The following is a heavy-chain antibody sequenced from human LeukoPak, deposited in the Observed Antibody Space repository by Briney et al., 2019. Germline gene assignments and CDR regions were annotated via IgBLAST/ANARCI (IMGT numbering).Heavy chain of an antibody. J-gene: IGHJ6*03. CDR3: ARDNGVVHGVYYMDV. D-gene: IGHD3-3*01. CDR1: GFTFSNYW. CDR2: IKQDGSEK. V-gene: IGHV3-7*01. Sequence: GGSLRLSCAASGFTFSNYWMTWVRQAPGKGLEWVADIKQDGSEKLYVNSVRGRFTISRDNARMSLFLQMNSLRAEDTAVYYCARDNGVVHGVYYMDVWGKGTTVTVS.